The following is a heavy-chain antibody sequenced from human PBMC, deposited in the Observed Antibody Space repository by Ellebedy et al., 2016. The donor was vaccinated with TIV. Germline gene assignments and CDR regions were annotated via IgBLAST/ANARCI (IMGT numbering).Heavy chain of an antibody. J-gene: IGHJ4*02. V-gene: IGHV1-69*13. CDR2: VVPLFGAP. CDR3: VRSSSVVNATMLFY. CDR1: GDISSSYA. Sequence: AASVKVSCKASGDISSSYAINWVRQAPGQGLEWIGGVVPLFGAPNYARKFQGRLTVVADESTATAYMELSGLRSDDTAVYYCVRSSSVVNATMLFYWGQGTLVTVSS. D-gene: IGHD2-21*01.